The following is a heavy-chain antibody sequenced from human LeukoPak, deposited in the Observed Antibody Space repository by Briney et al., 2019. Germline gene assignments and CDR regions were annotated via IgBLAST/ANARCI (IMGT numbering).Heavy chain of an antibody. CDR1: GYTFTSYH. J-gene: IGHJ5*02. D-gene: IGHD5-18*01. V-gene: IGHV1-46*01. CDR3: ARALPHRRLMDTTMEQHWFDP. CDR2: INPSGGST. Sequence: GASVKVSCKASGYTFTSYHLHWVRQAPGQGLEWMGIINPSGGSTRYAQKFQGRVTMTRDMSTSTVYMELSSLRSEDTAVYYCARALPHRRLMDTTMEQHWFDPWGQGTLVTVSS.